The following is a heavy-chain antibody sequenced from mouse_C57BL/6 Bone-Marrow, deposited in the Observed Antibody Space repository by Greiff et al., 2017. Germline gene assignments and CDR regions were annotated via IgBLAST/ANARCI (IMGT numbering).Heavy chain of an antibody. CDR1: GYAFSSYW. D-gene: IGHD1-1*01. CDR3: ARVPLYYGSSYDYAMDN. J-gene: IGHJ4*01. CDR2: IYPGDGDT. Sequence: VKLMESGAELVKPGASVKISCKASGYAFSSYWMNWVKQRPGKGLEWIGQIYPGDGDTNYNGKFKGKATLTADKSTSTAYKQLSNLTLEESAVYFWARVPLYYGSSYDYAMDNWGQGTSVTVSS. V-gene: IGHV1-80*01.